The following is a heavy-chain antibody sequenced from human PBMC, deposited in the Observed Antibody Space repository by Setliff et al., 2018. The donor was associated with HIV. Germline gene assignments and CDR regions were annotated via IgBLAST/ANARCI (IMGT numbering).Heavy chain of an antibody. Sequence: SETLSLTCTVSGGSVSSGGYYWSWIRQHPGRGLEWIGYIYYSGSTYYNPSLKSRVRISVDTSENQFSLKLSSVTAADTAVYYCARTRWGAPVDYWGQGILVTVSS. J-gene: IGHJ4*02. D-gene: IGHD3-16*01. CDR2: IYYSGST. CDR1: GGSVSSGGYY. V-gene: IGHV4-31*03. CDR3: ARTRWGAPVDY.